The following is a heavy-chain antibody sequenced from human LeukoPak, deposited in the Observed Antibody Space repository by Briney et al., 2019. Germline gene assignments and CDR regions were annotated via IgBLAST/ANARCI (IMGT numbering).Heavy chain of an antibody. CDR1: GFTFSSYW. J-gene: IGHJ4*02. D-gene: IGHD5-24*01. CDR2: IKQDGSET. Sequence: GGSLRLSCAASGFTFSSYWMNWVRQAPGKGLEWVANIKQDGSETYYVDSVKGRFTISRDNAKNSLYLQMNSLRAEDTAVYYCATDRSGERYWGQGTLVTVSS. V-gene: IGHV3-7*01. CDR3: ATDRSGERY.